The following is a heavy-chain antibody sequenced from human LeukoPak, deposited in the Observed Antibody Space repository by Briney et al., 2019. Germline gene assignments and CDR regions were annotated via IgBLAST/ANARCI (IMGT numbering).Heavy chain of an antibody. Sequence: GGSLRLSCAASGFTFSSYAMSWVRQAPGKGLEWVSAISGGGGSTYYAGSVKGRFTISRDNSKNTLYLQMNSLRAEDTAVYYCAKDLAHCTNGVCSFGFDYWGQGTLVTVSS. CDR1: GFTFSSYA. CDR3: AKDLAHCTNGVCSFGFDY. J-gene: IGHJ4*02. D-gene: IGHD2-8*01. CDR2: ISGGGGST. V-gene: IGHV3-23*01.